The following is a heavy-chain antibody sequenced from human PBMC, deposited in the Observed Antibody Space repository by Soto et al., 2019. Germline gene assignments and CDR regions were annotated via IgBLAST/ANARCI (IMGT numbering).Heavy chain of an antibody. V-gene: IGHV3-23*01. J-gene: IGHJ6*03. CDR3: AKEYSGYDYYYYYYYMDV. D-gene: IGHD5-12*01. CDR1: GFTFSSYA. Sequence: PGGSLKLSCAALGFTFSSYAMSWVPQAPGKGLEWVSAISGSGGSTYYADSVKGRFTISRDNSKNTLYLQMNSLRAEDTAVYYCAKEYSGYDYYYYYYYMDVWGKGTTVTVSS. CDR2: ISGSGGST.